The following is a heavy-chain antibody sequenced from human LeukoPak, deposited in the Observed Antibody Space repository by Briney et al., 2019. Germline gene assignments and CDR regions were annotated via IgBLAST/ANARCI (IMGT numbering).Heavy chain of an antibody. CDR1: GFTFSSYG. V-gene: IGHV3-33*01. CDR3: ARVFTMVRGVVDY. CDR2: IWYDGSNK. Sequence: GSLRLSCAASGFTFSSYGMHWVRQAPGKGLEWVAVIWYDGSNKYYADSVKGRFTISRDNSKNTLYLQMNSLRAEDTAVYYCARVFTMVRGVVDYWGQGTLVTVSS. D-gene: IGHD3-10*01. J-gene: IGHJ4*02.